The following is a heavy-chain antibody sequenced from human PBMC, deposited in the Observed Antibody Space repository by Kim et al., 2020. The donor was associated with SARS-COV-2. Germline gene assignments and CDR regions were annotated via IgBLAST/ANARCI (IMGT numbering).Heavy chain of an antibody. V-gene: IGHV4-61*01. CDR3: ARERLRGVPTLDY. J-gene: IGHJ4*02. CDR1: GGSVSSGSYY. Sequence: SETLSLTCTVSGGSVSSGSYYWSWIRQPPGKGLEWIGYIYYSGSTNYNPSLKSRVTISVDTSKNQFSLKLSSVTAADTAVYYCARERLRGVPTLDYWGQGTLVTVSS. CDR2: IYYSGST. D-gene: IGHD3-10*01.